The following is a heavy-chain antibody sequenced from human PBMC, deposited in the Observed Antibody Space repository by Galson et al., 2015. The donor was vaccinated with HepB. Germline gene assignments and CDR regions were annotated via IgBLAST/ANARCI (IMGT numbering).Heavy chain of an antibody. D-gene: IGHD5-12*01. V-gene: IGHV7-4-1*02. CDR3: ARNSGTDYNYFDY. CDR2: ISTKTGIP. J-gene: IGHJ4*02. Sequence: SVKVSCKAFGYTFNSYSINWVRQAPGQGLEWMGWISTKTGIPTSAQGFTGQFVFSLDTSTSTAYLQISSLKPEDTAVYYCARNSGTDYNYFDYWGQGTLVTVSS. CDR1: GYTFNSYS.